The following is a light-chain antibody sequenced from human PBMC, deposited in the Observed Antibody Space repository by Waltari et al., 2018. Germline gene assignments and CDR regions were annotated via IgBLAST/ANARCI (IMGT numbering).Light chain of an antibody. CDR3: QHYLRLPVT. J-gene: IGKJ1*01. CDR1: QSVTRA. Sequence: EIVLTQSPGTLSLSPAESATLSCRTSQSVTRALAGYQQKPGQAPRLLIYGASNRATGIPDRFSGSGSGTDFSLTISSLEPEDFAVYYCQHYLRLPVTFGQGTKVEVK. CDR2: GAS. V-gene: IGKV3-20*01.